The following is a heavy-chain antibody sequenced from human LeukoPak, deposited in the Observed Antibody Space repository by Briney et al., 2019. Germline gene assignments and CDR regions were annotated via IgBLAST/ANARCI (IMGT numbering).Heavy chain of an antibody. Sequence: GGSLRLSCVGSGSTFNGHWLTWVRQAPGRGLEWVASIKEDGRQAYYMDSVKDRFTISRDNSKKSLYLQMNSLRIEDTAVYYCARDRPSGIVLMVYEKDFDYWGQGTLVTVSS. D-gene: IGHD2-8*01. CDR3: ARDRPSGIVLMVYEKDFDY. CDR1: GSTFNGHW. CDR2: IKEDGRQA. J-gene: IGHJ4*02. V-gene: IGHV3-7*01.